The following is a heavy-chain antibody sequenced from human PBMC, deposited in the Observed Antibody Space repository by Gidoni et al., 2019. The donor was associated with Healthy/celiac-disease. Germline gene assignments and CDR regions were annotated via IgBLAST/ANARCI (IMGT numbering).Heavy chain of an antibody. Sequence: EGQRVESGGGLVQPGRYLRRDWAASGMTFDDYAMHWVRQAPGKGLEWVSGISWNSGSIGYADSVKGRFTISRDNAKNSLYLQMNSLSAEDTALYYCAKESYYYYGMDVWGQGTTVTVSS. CDR3: AKESYYYYGMDV. CDR1: GMTFDDYA. CDR2: ISWNSGSI. V-gene: IGHV3-9*01. J-gene: IGHJ6*02.